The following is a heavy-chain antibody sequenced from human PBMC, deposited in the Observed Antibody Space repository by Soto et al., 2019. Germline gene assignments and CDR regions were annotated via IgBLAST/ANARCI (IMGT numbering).Heavy chain of an antibody. D-gene: IGHD2-8*01. Sequence: SETLSLTCGVSGGSILTYFWRWVRPPPGKGLEWIGHFYHSGTTNYSPALKSRVTISIDQSKNQFSLRLNSVTAADTAVYFCARDPGYCTNGVCPIFDFWGQGIPVTVSS. CDR3: ARDPGYCTNGVCPIFDF. J-gene: IGHJ4*02. CDR1: GGSILTYF. CDR2: FYHSGTT. V-gene: IGHV4-59*01.